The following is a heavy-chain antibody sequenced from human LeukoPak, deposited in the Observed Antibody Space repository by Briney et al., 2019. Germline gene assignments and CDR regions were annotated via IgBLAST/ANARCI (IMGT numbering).Heavy chain of an antibody. J-gene: IGHJ5*02. CDR1: GFTFTSYW. CDR3: TRGVNGDSRFDP. D-gene: IGHD4-17*01. Sequence: PGGSLRLSCAASGFTFTSYWMHWVRQAPGKGLVWVSRISSDGIITRYADSVKGRFTISRDNAMNTLYLQMNSLRAEDTAVYYCTRGVNGDSRFDPWGQGTLVTVSS. CDR2: ISSDGIIT. V-gene: IGHV3-74*01.